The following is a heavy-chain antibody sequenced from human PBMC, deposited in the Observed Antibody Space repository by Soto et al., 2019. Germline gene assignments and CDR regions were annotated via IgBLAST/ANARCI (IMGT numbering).Heavy chain of an antibody. Sequence: EVQLVQSGAEVKKPGESLRISCKGSGYSFTSYWISWVRQMPGKGLEWMGRIDPSDSYTNYSPSFQGHVTISADKSISTAYLQWSSLKASDTAMYYCARWPGYSYWAGYNYEFDYWGQGTLVTVSS. CDR3: ARWPGYSYWAGYNYEFDY. D-gene: IGHD5-18*01. CDR2: IDPSDSYT. CDR1: GYSFTSYW. V-gene: IGHV5-10-1*03. J-gene: IGHJ4*02.